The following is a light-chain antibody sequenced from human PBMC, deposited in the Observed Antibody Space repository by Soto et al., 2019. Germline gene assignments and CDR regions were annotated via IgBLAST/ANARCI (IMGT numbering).Light chain of an antibody. V-gene: IGLV1-51*01. Sequence: QSVLTQPPSVSAAPGQRVTISCSGTTPTIGSNSVSWYLQVPGTVPKLLIYDTNKRPSGIPDRISGSKSGSSATLDITGLQTGDEADYYCATWDSSLKIGVFGGGTKLTVL. CDR1: TPTIGSNS. J-gene: IGLJ3*02. CDR3: ATWDSSLKIGV. CDR2: DTN.